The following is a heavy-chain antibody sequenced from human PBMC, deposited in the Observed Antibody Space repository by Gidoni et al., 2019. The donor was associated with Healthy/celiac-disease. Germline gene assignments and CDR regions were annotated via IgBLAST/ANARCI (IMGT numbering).Heavy chain of an antibody. D-gene: IGHD6-19*01. CDR3: AKAIVSKQWLAPLDY. V-gene: IGHV3-30*18. CDR2: ISYDGSNK. Sequence: QVQLVESGGGVVQPGRSLRLSCAASGFTFSSYGMHWVRQAPGKGLEWVAVISYDGSNKYYADSVKGRFTISRDNSKNTLYLQMNSLRAEDTAVYYCAKAIVSKQWLAPLDYWGQGTLVTVSS. J-gene: IGHJ4*02. CDR1: GFTFSSYG.